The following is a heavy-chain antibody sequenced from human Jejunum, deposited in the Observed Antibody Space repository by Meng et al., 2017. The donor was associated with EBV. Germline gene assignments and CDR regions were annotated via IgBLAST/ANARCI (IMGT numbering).Heavy chain of an antibody. J-gene: IGHJ4*02. CDR3: AKDRNYYIDY. CDR1: GFTCSGFW. Sequence: VQLVEAGGGLIQPGGSLRFSCAASGFTCSGFWMYWVRQVPGKGLVWISRINGDGSRTTYADSVKDRFTISRDNAKNTLYLQMNSLRAEDTAVYYCAKDRNYYIDYWGQGTLVTVSS. V-gene: IGHV3-74*01. CDR2: INGDGSRT.